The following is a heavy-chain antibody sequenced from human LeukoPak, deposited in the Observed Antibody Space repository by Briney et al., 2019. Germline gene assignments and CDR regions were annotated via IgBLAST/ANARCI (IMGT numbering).Heavy chain of an antibody. Sequence: PGGSLRLSCAASGFTFSSYAMSWVRQAPGKGLEWVSGFSVSDGRTFYADSVKGRFTISRDNSKNTLYLQMNSLRAEDTAVYYCATSSYSSSWYSSNWGQGTLVTVSS. V-gene: IGHV3-23*01. CDR2: FSVSDGRT. CDR1: GFTFSSYA. J-gene: IGHJ4*02. CDR3: ATSSYSSSWYSSN. D-gene: IGHD6-13*01.